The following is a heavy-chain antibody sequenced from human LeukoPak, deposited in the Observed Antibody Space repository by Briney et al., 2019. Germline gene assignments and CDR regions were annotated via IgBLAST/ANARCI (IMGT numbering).Heavy chain of an antibody. V-gene: IGHV3-30*18. D-gene: IGHD4-17*01. CDR2: ISYDGSNK. CDR3: AKPRTVTTSEDAFDI. J-gene: IGHJ3*02. Sequence: GGSLRLSCAASGFTFSSYGMHWVRQAPGKGLEWVAAISYDGSNKYYADSVKGRFTISRDNSKNTLYLQMNSLRAEDTAVYYCAKPRTVTTSEDAFDIWGQGTMVTVSS. CDR1: GFTFSSYG.